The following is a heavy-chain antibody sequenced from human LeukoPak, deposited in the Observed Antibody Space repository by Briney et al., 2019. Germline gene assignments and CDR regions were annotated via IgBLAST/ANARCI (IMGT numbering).Heavy chain of an antibody. CDR2: MNTNSGNT. D-gene: IGHD3-3*01. CDR3: ARGRLAYDFWSGYYWGDNSLLNWFDP. CDR1: GYTFTSYE. V-gene: IGHV1-8*01. Sequence: GASVKVSCKASGYTFTSYEINWVRQATGQGLEWMGWMNTNSGNTRYAQKFQGRVTMTRNTSISTAYMELSSLRSEDTAVYYCARGRLAYDFWSGYYWGDNSLLNWFDPWGQGTLVTVSS. J-gene: IGHJ5*02.